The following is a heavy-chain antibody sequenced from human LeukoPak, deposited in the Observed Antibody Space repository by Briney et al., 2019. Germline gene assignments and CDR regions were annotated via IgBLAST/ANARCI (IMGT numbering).Heavy chain of an antibody. Sequence: GGSLRLSCAASGFTFSSYEMNWVRQAPGKGLEWVSYISSSGSTIYYADSVKGRFTISRDNAKNSLYLQMNSLRAEDTAVYYCARDGAATAGLIYYYMDVWGTGTTVTVSS. CDR3: ARDGAATAGLIYYYMDV. D-gene: IGHD6-13*01. CDR2: ISSSGSTI. CDR1: GFTFSSYE. J-gene: IGHJ6*03. V-gene: IGHV3-48*03.